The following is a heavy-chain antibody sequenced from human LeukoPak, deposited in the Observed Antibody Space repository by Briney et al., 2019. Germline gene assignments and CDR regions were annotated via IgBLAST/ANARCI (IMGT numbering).Heavy chain of an antibody. D-gene: IGHD6-13*01. CDR2: IYYSGSN. V-gene: IGHV4-59*13. J-gene: IGHJ4*02. Sequence: PSETLSLTCTVSGASISDYYWNWIRQPPGKGLEWVGYIYYSGSNNYNPSLKSRVTISVDTSKNQFSLKLSSVTAADTAVYYCAGAKAAAGIDYFDYWGQGTLVTVSS. CDR3: AGAKAAAGIDYFDY. CDR1: GASISDYY.